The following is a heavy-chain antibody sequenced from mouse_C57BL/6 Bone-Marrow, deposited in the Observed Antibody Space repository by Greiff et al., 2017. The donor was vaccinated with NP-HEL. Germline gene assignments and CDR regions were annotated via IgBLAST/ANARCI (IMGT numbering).Heavy chain of an antibody. J-gene: IGHJ3*01. CDR2: ISYDGSN. V-gene: IGHV3-6*01. D-gene: IGHD1-1*01. CDR3: ASYYGSSLAWFAY. CDR1: GYSITSGYY. Sequence: EVQLQESGPGLVKPSQSLSLTCSVTGYSITSGYYWNWIRQFPGNKLEWMGYISYDGSNNYNPSLKNRISITRDTSKNQFFLKLNSVTTEDTATYYCASYYGSSLAWFAYWGQGTLVTVSA.